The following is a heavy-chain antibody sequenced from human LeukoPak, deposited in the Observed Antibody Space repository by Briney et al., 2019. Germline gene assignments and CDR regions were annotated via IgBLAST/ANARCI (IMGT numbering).Heavy chain of an antibody. CDR2: IYSGGST. D-gene: IGHD2-21*02. J-gene: IGHJ4*02. Sequence: GGSLRLSCAASGFTVSSNYMSWVRQAPGKGLEWVSVIYSGGSTYYADSVKGRFTISRDNSKNTLYLQMNSLRAEDTAVYYCAKLAPKVVTAVTFDYWGQGTLVTVSS. V-gene: IGHV3-53*01. CDR1: GFTVSSNY. CDR3: AKLAPKVVTAVTFDY.